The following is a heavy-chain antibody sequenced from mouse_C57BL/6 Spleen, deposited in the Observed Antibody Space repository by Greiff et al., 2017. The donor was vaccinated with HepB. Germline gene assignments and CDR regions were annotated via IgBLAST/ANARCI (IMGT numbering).Heavy chain of an antibody. CDR3: TRWNDGYYLYAMDY. J-gene: IGHJ4*01. V-gene: IGHV1-15*01. D-gene: IGHD2-3*01. CDR1: GYTFTDYE. Sequence: VQLQQSGAELVRPGASVTLSCKASGYTFTDYEMHWVKQTPVHGLEWIGAIDPETGGTAYNQKFKGKAILTADNSSSTAYMELRSLTSEDSAVYYCTRWNDGYYLYAMDYWGQGTSVTVSS. CDR2: IDPETGGT.